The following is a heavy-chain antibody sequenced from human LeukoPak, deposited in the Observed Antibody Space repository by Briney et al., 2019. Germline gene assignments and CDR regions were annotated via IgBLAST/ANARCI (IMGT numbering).Heavy chain of an antibody. D-gene: IGHD3-16*02. Sequence: SETLSLTCTVSGGSITFGSYYWTWIRQPAGKGLEWIGRIYTSGRTFYNPSLKSRVTISMDTSMNQFSLRLNSVAAADTAVYYCARARVIPASFDDWGQGTLVTVSS. CDR3: ARARVIPASFDD. CDR1: GGSITFGSYY. J-gene: IGHJ4*02. CDR2: IYTSGRT. V-gene: IGHV4-61*02.